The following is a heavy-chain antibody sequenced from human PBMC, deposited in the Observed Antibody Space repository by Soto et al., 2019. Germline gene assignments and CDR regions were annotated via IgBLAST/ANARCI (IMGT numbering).Heavy chain of an antibody. Sequence: QVQLVQSGAEVMKPGSSVKVSCKASGGTFSSYAISWVRQAPGQGLEWMGGIIPIFGTANYAQKFQGRVTITADESTFTAYMELSSLRSEDTAVYYCARESGASSSSGYYYYFMDVWGQGTTVTVS. CDR1: GGTFSSYA. J-gene: IGHJ6*02. D-gene: IGHD6-6*01. CDR2: IIPIFGTA. V-gene: IGHV1-69*01. CDR3: ARESGASSSSGYYYYFMDV.